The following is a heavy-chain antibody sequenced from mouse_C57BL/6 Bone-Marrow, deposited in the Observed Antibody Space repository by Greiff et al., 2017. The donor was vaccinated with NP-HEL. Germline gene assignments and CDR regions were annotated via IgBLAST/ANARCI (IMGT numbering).Heavy chain of an antibody. Sequence: VQLKESGGGLVQPGGSMKLSCVASGFTFSNYWMNWVRQSPEKGLEWVAQIRLKSDNYATHYAESVKGRFTISRDDSKSSVYLQMNNLRAEDTGIYYCTAPFYDGYYPYYAMDYWGQGTSVTVSS. CDR3: TAPFYDGYYPYYAMDY. CDR2: IRLKSDNYAT. J-gene: IGHJ4*01. CDR1: GFTFSNYW. D-gene: IGHD2-3*01. V-gene: IGHV6-3*01.